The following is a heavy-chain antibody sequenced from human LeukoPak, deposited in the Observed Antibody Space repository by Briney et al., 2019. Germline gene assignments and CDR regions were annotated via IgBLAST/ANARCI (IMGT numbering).Heavy chain of an antibody. D-gene: IGHD2-2*01. CDR3: ARGEIDIVVVPAATNNFDD. CDR2: IWYDGSNK. V-gene: IGHV3-33*01. J-gene: IGHJ4*02. Sequence: PGRSLRLSCSAPGFPFSSYGIHWVRQAPGKGLERVEAIWYDGSNKTYADCVKGRFTIYRDNSKNTLYLQMNRLRAEDTAVYYCARGEIDIVVVPAATNNFDDWGQGTLVTVSS. CDR1: GFPFSSYG.